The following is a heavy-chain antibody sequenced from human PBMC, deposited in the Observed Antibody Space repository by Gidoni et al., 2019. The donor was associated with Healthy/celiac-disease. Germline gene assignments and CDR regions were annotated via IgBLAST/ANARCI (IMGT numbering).Heavy chain of an antibody. V-gene: IGHV3-33*01. CDR1: GFTFSSYG. J-gene: IGHJ3*02. CDR2: IWYDGSNK. D-gene: IGHD6-19*01. CDR3: ARDRGIAVAGSDAFDI. Sequence: QVQLVESGGGVVQPGRSLRLSCAASGFTFSSYGMHWVRQAPGKGLEWVAVIWYDGSNKYYADAGKGRFTISRDNSKNTLYLQMNSLRAEDTAVYYCARDRGIAVAGSDAFDIWGQGTMVTVSS.